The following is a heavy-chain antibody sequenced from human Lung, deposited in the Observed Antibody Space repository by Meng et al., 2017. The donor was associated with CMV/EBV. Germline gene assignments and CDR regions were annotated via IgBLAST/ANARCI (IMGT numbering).Heavy chain of an antibody. V-gene: IGHV4-4*02. D-gene: IGHD6-19*01. CDR2: IYHSGST. Sequence: QGRLKGPGPGLVKPSGSLSLTCAVSGGSISSSNWWSWVRQPPGKGLEWIGEIYHSGSTNYNPSLKSRVTISVDKSKNQFSLKLSSVTAADTAVYYCASFPPPGKQWLVTDYWGQGTLVTVSS. CDR1: GGSISSSNW. CDR3: ASFPPPGKQWLVTDY. J-gene: IGHJ4*02.